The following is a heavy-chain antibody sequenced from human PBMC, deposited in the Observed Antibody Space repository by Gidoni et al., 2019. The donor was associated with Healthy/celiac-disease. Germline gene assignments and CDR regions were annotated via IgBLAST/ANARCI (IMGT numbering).Heavy chain of an antibody. CDR2: IIPIFGTA. CDR3: ARDIVVVVAATSYGMDV. D-gene: IGHD2-15*01. CDR1: GGTFSSYA. J-gene: IGHJ6*02. Sequence: QVQLVQSGAEVKKPGSSVTVSCKASGGTFSSYAISWVRQAPGQGLEWMGGIIPIFGTANYAQKFQGRVTITADESTSTAYMELSSLRSEDTAVYYCARDIVVVVAATSYGMDVWGQGTTVTVSS. V-gene: IGHV1-69*01.